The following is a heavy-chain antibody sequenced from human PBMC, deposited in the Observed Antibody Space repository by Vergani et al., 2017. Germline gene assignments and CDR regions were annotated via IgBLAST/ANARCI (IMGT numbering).Heavy chain of an antibody. D-gene: IGHD2-15*01. J-gene: IGHJ4*02. CDR2: IYHSGST. CDR3: ARQPYCSGGSCYSGGGDY. V-gene: IGHV4-39*01. Sequence: QVQLQESGPGLVKPSQTLSLTCTVSGGSINSHNYYWSWIRQPPGKGLEWIGSIYHSGSTYYHPSLKSRVTISVDTSKNQFSLKLSSVTAADTAVYYCARQPYCSGGSCYSGGGDYWGQGTLVIVSS. CDR1: GGSINSHNYY.